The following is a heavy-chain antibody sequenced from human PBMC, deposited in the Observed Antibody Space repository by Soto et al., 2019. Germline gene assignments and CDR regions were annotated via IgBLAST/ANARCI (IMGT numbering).Heavy chain of an antibody. D-gene: IGHD3-22*01. CDR2: IYYSGST. Sequence: QVQLQESGPGLVKPSQTLSLTCTVSGGSISSGGYYWSWIRQHPGKGLEWIGYIYYSGSTYYNPSLKSRVTISVASSKSQFSRKLSSVTAEDTAVYYCARYRSRLLNGYDSSGNLDYWGQGTLVTVSS. CDR3: ARYRSRLLNGYDSSGNLDY. CDR1: GGSISSGGYY. V-gene: IGHV4-31*03. J-gene: IGHJ4*02.